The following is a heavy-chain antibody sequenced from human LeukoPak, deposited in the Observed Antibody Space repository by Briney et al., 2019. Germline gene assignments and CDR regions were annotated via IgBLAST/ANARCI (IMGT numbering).Heavy chain of an antibody. CDR1: GFTFSSYA. CDR2: ISGSGGST. Sequence: GGSLRLSCAASGFTFSSYAMSWVRQAPGKGLEWVSGISGSGGSTNYADSVKGRFTISRDKSKNTLYLHLNSLGAEDTAVYYCAKVAPYGNYVFDHWGQGTLVTVSS. CDR3: AKVAPYGNYVFDH. D-gene: IGHD1-7*01. V-gene: IGHV3-23*01. J-gene: IGHJ4*02.